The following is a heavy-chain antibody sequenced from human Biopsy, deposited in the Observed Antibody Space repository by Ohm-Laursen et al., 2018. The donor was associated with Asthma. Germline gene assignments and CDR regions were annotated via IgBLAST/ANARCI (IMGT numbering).Heavy chain of an antibody. CDR2: ISVYNGNT. CDR3: ARAVDYSHYYGIDV. Sequence: ASVKVSCKTSGYTFNSGGITWVRQAPGQGLEWMGWISVYNGNTKVAQKLQDRVTMIRDTSTSTAHMELRRLRSDDTAVYFCARAVDYSHYYGIDVWGQGTTVTVS. CDR1: GYTFNSGG. J-gene: IGHJ6*02. D-gene: IGHD3-10*01. V-gene: IGHV1-18*01.